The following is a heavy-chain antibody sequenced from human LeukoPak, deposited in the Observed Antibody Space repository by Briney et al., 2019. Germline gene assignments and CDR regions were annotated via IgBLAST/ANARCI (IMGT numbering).Heavy chain of an antibody. J-gene: IGHJ3*02. CDR2: INTNTGNP. Sequence: GASVKVSCKASGYTFTSFAMNWVRQAPGQGLEWMGWINTNTGNPTYAQGFTGRFVFSLDTSVSTAYLQISSLKAEDTAVYYCARAYSSGWALGAFDIWGQGTMVTVSS. CDR3: ARAYSSGWALGAFDI. V-gene: IGHV7-4-1*02. D-gene: IGHD6-19*01. CDR1: GYTFTSFA.